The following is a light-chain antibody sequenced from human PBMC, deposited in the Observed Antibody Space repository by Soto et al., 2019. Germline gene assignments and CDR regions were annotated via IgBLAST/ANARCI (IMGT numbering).Light chain of an antibody. V-gene: IGKV3-20*01. J-gene: IGKJ1*01. CDR2: DAS. CDR1: QTVRNNY. CDR3: QQYHISSWT. Sequence: EFVLTQSPGTLSLSPGERATLSCRASQTVRNNYLAWYQQKPGQAPRLLIYDASSRATGIPDRFSGGGSGTDFTLTISRLEPEDFAVYYCQQYHISSWTFGQGTKV.